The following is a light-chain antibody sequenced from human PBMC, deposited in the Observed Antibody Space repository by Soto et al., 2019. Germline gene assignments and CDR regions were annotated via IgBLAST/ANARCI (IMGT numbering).Light chain of an antibody. Sequence: EIVLTQSPGTLSLSPGERATLSCRASHSVSSTYLAWYQQKPGQAPRLLIYGASSSATGIPDRFSGSGSGTDFTLTISRLEPEDFAVYYCQQYGSSPPVTFGGGTKVEIK. CDR3: QQYGSSPPVT. CDR2: GAS. J-gene: IGKJ4*01. CDR1: HSVSSTY. V-gene: IGKV3-20*01.